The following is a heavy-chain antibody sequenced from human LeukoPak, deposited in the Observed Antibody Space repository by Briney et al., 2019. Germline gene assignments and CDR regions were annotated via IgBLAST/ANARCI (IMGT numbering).Heavy chain of an antibody. CDR2: ISGSGVIT. J-gene: IGHJ3*01. Sequence: PGGSLRLPCAASGFTFSSYSMNWVRQAPGKGLEWVSTISGSGVITYYADSVKGRFTISRDNSKNTLYLQMNSLRAEDTAVYYCAKVAGVGASGGDVFDFWGQGTMVTVSS. CDR3: AKVAGVGASGGDVFDF. D-gene: IGHD1-26*01. V-gene: IGHV3-23*01. CDR1: GFTFSSYS.